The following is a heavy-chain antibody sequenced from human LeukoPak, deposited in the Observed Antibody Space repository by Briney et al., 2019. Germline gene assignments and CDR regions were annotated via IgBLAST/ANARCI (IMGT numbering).Heavy chain of an antibody. D-gene: IGHD6-6*01. CDR3: ARTKTIATRLNWFDP. Sequence: SETLSLTCTVSGGSISSYYWSWLRQPPGKGLEWFGYIYTSGSTNYNPSLKSRVTISVDTSKNQFSLKLSSVTAADTAVYYCARTKTIATRLNWFDPWGQGTLVTVSS. CDR2: IYTSGST. CDR1: GGSISSYY. J-gene: IGHJ5*02. V-gene: IGHV4-4*09.